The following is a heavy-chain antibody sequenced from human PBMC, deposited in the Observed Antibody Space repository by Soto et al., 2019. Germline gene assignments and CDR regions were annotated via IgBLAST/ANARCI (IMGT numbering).Heavy chain of an antibody. Sequence: QVQLVQSGAEVKKPGASVKVSCKASGYTFTSYGISWVRLAPGQGLEWMGWISAYNGNTNYAQKLQGRVTMTTDTSTSTAYMELRSLRSDDTAVYYCARDLPQFFVVVHYFNWFDPWGQGTLVTVSS. J-gene: IGHJ5*02. CDR3: ARDLPQFFVVVHYFNWFDP. CDR1: GYTFTSYG. CDR2: ISAYNGNT. V-gene: IGHV1-18*01. D-gene: IGHD3-3*01.